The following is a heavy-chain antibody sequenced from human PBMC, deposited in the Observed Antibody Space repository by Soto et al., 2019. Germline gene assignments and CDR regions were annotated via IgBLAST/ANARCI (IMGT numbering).Heavy chain of an antibody. V-gene: IGHV1-8*01. CDR2: MNPNSGNT. Sequence: ASVKVSCKASGYTFTSYDINWVRQATGQGLEWMGWMNPNSGNTGYSQKFQGRVTMTRNTSISTAYMELSSLRSEDTAVYYCARAVGGTIFGVVTPYYYYGMDVWGQGTTVTVSS. CDR3: ARAVGGTIFGVVTPYYYYGMDV. D-gene: IGHD3-3*01. CDR1: GYTFTSYD. J-gene: IGHJ6*02.